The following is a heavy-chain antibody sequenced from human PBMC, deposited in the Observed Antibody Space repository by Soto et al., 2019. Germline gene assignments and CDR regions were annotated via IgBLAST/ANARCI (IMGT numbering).Heavy chain of an antibody. J-gene: IGHJ4*02. Sequence: GGSLGLSCSASGFTFSSYAMSWVRQAPGKGLEWVSGISAAYSTYYADSVKGRFTISRDNSKSTLYLQMNSLRAEDTALYYCAKHRGYNYGIDYWGQGTLVTV. V-gene: IGHV3-23*01. CDR2: ISAAYST. CDR1: GFTFSSYA. D-gene: IGHD5-18*01. CDR3: AKHRGYNYGIDY.